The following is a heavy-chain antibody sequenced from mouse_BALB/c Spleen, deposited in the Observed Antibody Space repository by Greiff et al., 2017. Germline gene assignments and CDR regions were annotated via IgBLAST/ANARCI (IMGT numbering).Heavy chain of an antibody. CDR3: RGNDYDYFDY. CDR1: GYTFTSYY. Sequence: QVQLQQSGPELVKPGASVRISCKASGYTFTSYYIHWVKQRPGQGLEWIGWIYPGNVNTKYNEKFKGKATLTADKSSSTAYMQLNSLTSEDSAVYFCRGNDYDYFDYWGQGTTLTVSS. CDR2: IYPGNVNT. J-gene: IGHJ2*01. V-gene: IGHV1S56*01. D-gene: IGHD2-4*01.